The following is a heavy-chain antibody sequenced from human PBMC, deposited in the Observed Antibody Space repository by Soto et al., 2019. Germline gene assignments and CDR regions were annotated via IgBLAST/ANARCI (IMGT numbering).Heavy chain of an antibody. V-gene: IGHV4-34*01. Sequence: SETLSLTCAVYGGSFSPYYWTWIRQPPGKGLEWIGEINHSGSTNYNPSLKSRVTISVDTSNNQFSLKLTSVTAADTAVYYCARKQGVVTPHYNNSFDPWCQGTLVTLAT. J-gene: IGHJ5*02. CDR3: ARKQGVVTPHYNNSFDP. D-gene: IGHD6-19*01. CDR1: GGSFSPYY. CDR2: INHSGST.